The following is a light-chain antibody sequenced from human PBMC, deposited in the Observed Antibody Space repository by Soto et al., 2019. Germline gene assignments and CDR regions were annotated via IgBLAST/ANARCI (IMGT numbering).Light chain of an antibody. CDR3: QQYYSYPLT. Sequence: AIRMTQSPSSFSASTGDRVTITCRASQGISSYLAWYQQKPGKAPKLLIYAASTLQSGVPSRSSGHGSGTDFTLTISCLQSEDFATYYCQQYYSYPLTFGGGTKVEIK. V-gene: IGKV1-8*01. J-gene: IGKJ4*01. CDR1: QGISSY. CDR2: AAS.